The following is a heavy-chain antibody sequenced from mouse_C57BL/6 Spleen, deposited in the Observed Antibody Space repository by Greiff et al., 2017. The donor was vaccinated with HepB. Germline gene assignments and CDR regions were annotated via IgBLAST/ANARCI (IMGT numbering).Heavy chain of an antibody. D-gene: IGHD1-1*01. CDR2: IDPSDSYT. Sequence: VQLQQPGAELVKPGASVKLSCKASGYTFTSYWMQWVKQRPGQGLEWIGEIDPSDSYTNYNQKFKGKATLTVDTSSSTAYMQLSSLTSEDSAVYYCARDYYGSSYARYYAMDYWGQGTSVTVSS. J-gene: IGHJ4*01. CDR1: GYTFTSYW. CDR3: ARDYYGSSYARYYAMDY. V-gene: IGHV1-50*01.